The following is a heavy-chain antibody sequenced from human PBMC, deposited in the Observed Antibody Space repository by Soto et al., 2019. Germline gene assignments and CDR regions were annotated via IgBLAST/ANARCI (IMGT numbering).Heavy chain of an antibody. CDR1: GYSFTSYW. J-gene: IGHJ6*02. CDR3: ARHLGGYYYDSSGYAHYYYYGMDV. V-gene: IGHV5-51*01. Sequence: GAYLKISCKGSGYSFTSYWIGWVSQMPGKGLEWMGIIYPGDSDTRYSPSFQGQVTISADKSISTAYLQWSSLKASDTAMYYCARHLGGYYYDSSGYAHYYYYGMDVWGQGTTVTVSS. D-gene: IGHD3-22*01. CDR2: IYPGDSDT.